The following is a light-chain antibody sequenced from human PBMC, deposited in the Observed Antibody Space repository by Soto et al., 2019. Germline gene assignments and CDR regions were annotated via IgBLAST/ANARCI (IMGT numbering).Light chain of an antibody. V-gene: IGLV2-14*01. Sequence: QSVLTQPASVSGSPGQSITISCTGTSSDVGAWNYVSWYQQHPGKAPKLMIYEVSSRPSGISNRFSGSKSGNTASLTISGRQAEDEAAYYCSSYTSTNTLYVFGTGTKVTVL. J-gene: IGLJ1*01. CDR3: SSYTSTNTLYV. CDR2: EVS. CDR1: SSDVGAWNY.